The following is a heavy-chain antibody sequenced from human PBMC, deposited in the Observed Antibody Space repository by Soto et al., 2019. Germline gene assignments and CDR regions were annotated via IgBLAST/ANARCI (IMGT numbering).Heavy chain of an antibody. CDR1: GGSMESYF. D-gene: IGHD6-19*01. Sequence: QVQLQESGPGLVKPSETLSLTCTVSGGSMESYFWSWIRQPPGKGLEWIGYISYSGSTNYNPSVMSPVTISVDTSKSQFSLTLSSVTAADTAVYYCARHASIAVAGFWYFDIWGRGTLVSVSS. CDR2: ISYSGST. CDR3: ARHASIAVAGFWYFDI. J-gene: IGHJ2*01. V-gene: IGHV4-59*08.